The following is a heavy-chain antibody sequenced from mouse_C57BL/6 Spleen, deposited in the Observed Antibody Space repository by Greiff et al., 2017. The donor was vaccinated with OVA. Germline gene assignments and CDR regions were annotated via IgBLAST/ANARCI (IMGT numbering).Heavy chain of an antibody. CDR2: INPKNGGT. CDR3: ARGLYYYLDY. J-gene: IGHJ2*01. D-gene: IGHD1-1*01. V-gene: IGHV1-22*01. CDR1: GYTFTDYN. Sequence: VQLQQSGPELVKPGASVKMSCKASGYTFTDYNMHWVKQSHGTSLEWIGYINPKNGGTSYNQKFKGKATLTVTKSSRTAYMELISLTSDDSAVYYCARGLYYYLDYWGQGTTLTVSS.